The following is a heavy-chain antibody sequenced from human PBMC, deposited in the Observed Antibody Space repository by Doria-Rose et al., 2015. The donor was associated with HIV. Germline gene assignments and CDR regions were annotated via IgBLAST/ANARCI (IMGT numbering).Heavy chain of an antibody. CDR2: DGGTI. CDR3: AREGQSSGYAGTFDI. J-gene: IGHJ3*02. V-gene: IGHV3-30-3*01. D-gene: IGHD3-22*01. Sequence: DGGTIANGDSVRGRLTSSRDNAKNTVYLQMNSLRVEDAAVYYCAREGQSSGYAGTFDIWGQGTMVTVSS.